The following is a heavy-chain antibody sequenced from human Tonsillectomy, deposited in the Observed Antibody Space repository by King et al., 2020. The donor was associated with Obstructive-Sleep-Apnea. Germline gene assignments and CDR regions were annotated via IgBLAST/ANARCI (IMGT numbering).Heavy chain of an antibody. V-gene: IGHV3-23*04. CDR1: GFTFRNYG. CDR3: GKGVGSGWYVIDY. Sequence: VQLVESGGDLVQPGGSLRLSCVASGFTFRNYGMSWVRQAPGKGLEWVASITCSGVNTYYTDSVRGRLTISRDNSKDTVYLQMNSLRVEDAAVYYCGKGVGSGWYVIDYWGQGTLVTVSS. D-gene: IGHD6-19*01. CDR2: ITCSGVNT. J-gene: IGHJ4*02.